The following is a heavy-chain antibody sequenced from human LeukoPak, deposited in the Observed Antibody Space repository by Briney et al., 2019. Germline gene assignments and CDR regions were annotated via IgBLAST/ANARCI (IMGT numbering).Heavy chain of an antibody. Sequence: SETLSLTCTVSGGSISSYYWSWIRQPPGKGLEWIGNIYDRGSTKYNPSLKSRVTISVDTSKNQFSLKLNSVTAADTAVYYCARGRDFWTYWGQGTLVTVSS. J-gene: IGHJ4*02. D-gene: IGHD3-3*01. V-gene: IGHV4-59*12. CDR1: GGSISSYY. CDR3: ARGRDFWTY. CDR2: IYDRGST.